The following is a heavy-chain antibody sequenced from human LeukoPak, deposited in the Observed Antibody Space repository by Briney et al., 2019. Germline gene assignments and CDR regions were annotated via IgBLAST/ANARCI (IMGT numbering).Heavy chain of an antibody. V-gene: IGHV4-38-2*01. Sequence: PSETLSLTCAVSGYSISSGYYWDWIRQPPGKGLEWIGSIYHSGSTYYNPSLKSRVTISVDTSKNQFSLKLSSVTAADTAVYYCARIFSYYFDYWGQGTLVTVSS. CDR3: ARIFSYYFDY. CDR2: IYHSGST. J-gene: IGHJ4*02. CDR1: GYSISSGYY. D-gene: IGHD2-15*01.